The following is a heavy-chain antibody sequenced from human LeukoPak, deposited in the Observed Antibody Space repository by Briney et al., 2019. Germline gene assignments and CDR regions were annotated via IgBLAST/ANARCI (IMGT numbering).Heavy chain of an antibody. CDR3: ARDLGYCTNGACHTRFDY. CDR2: IKEDGSER. V-gene: IGHV3-7*03. CDR1: PFIFSGHW. J-gene: IGHJ4*02. D-gene: IGHD2-8*01. Sequence: GGSLRLSCEASPFIFSGHWLNWVHQTPGKGLEWVASIKEDGSERQYVDSVKGRFSISRDNTKGPLFLQLNSLRAEDTAVYYCARDLGYCTNGACHTRFDYWGQGTLVTVSS.